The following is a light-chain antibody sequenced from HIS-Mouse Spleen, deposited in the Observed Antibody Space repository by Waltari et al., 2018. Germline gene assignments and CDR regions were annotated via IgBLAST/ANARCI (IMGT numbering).Light chain of an antibody. Sequence: QSVLTQPPSASGTPGQRVTISCSGRSPNLGSNPVNWYQPLPGTAPKRPIYSNNQRPSGVPDRFSGSKSGTSASLAISGLQSEDEADYYCAAWDDSLNGYVFGTGTKVTVL. V-gene: IGLV1-44*01. CDR3: AAWDDSLNGYV. CDR2: SNN. CDR1: SPNLGSNP. J-gene: IGLJ1*01.